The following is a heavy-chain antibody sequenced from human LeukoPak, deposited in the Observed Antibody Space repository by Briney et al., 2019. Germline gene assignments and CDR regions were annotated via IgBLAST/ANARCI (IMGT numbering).Heavy chain of an antibody. CDR3: AREGGFYRPLDY. V-gene: IGHV4-4*02. Sequence: SETLSLTCAVSGGSVTSTNWWTWVRQPPGKGLEWIGEVHLDGRTNYNPSLTGRLTMSVDLYENHISLKMTAVTAADTAVYYCAREGGFYRPLDYSGQGMLVTVSS. J-gene: IGHJ4*02. D-gene: IGHD3-3*01. CDR2: VHLDGRT. CDR1: GGSVTSTNW.